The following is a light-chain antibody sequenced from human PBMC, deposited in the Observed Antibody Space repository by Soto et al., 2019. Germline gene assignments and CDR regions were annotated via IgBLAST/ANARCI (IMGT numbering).Light chain of an antibody. V-gene: IGLV1-44*01. CDR2: SNS. J-gene: IGLJ7*01. CDR1: SSNIGSNT. CDR3: ATWDDGLNGPV. Sequence: QPVLTQAPSGSGTPGQSVTISCSGSSSNIGSNTVTWYQQPPGTAPKLLIYSNSHRPSGLPDRFSGSKSGTSASLAISGLRSEDDAGYDCATWDDGLNGPVFGGGTQLSVL.